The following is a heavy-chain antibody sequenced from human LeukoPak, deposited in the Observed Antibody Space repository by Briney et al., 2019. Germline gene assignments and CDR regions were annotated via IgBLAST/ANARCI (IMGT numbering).Heavy chain of an antibody. V-gene: IGHV4-4*07. CDR1: GGSISSYY. Sequence: SETLSLTCTVSGGSISSYYWSWIRQPAGKGLEWIGRIYTSGSTNYNPSLKSRVTMSVDTSKNQFSLKLSSVTAAVTAVYYCARARDKYQLNWFDPWGQGTLVTVSS. CDR2: IYTSGST. J-gene: IGHJ5*02. CDR3: ARARDKYQLNWFDP. D-gene: IGHD2-2*01.